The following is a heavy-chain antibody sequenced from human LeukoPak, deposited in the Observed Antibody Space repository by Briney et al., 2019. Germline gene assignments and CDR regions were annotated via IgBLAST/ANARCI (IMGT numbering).Heavy chain of an antibody. CDR3: ARDGERGIVGATHFDY. D-gene: IGHD1-26*01. Sequence: GGSLRLSCAASGFTFSNFAMHWVRQAPGKGPEWVAFIQLDGGRTEYADSVKGRFTISRDNSKNSLYLQMNSLRPEDTAVYYCARDGERGIVGATHFDYWGQGTLVTVSS. CDR1: GFTFSNFA. V-gene: IGHV3-30*04. CDR2: IQLDGGRT. J-gene: IGHJ4*02.